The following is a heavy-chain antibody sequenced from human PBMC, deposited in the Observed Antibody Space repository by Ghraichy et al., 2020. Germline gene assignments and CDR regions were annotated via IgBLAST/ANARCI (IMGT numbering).Heavy chain of an antibody. CDR1: GYTFTGYY. J-gene: IGHJ4*02. CDR3: ATLYYGSGSYYNAITPEDDY. CDR2: INPNSGGT. D-gene: IGHD3-10*01. V-gene: IGHV1-2*02. Sequence: ASVKVSCKASGYTFTGYYMHWVRQAPGQGLEWMGWINPNSGGTNYAQKFQGRVTMTRDTSISTAYMELSRLRSDDTAVYYCATLYYGSGSYYNAITPEDDYWGQGTLVTVSS.